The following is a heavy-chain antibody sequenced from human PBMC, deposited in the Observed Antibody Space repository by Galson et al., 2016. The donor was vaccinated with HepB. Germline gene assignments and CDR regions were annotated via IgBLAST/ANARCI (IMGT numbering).Heavy chain of an antibody. CDR3: TQAGGDY. CDR1: GLTFSEAW. V-gene: IGHV3-15*01. D-gene: IGHD3-10*01. CDR2: IKTPAEGGTT. Sequence: SLRLSCAASGLTFSEAWMSWVRQAPGKGLEWVGHIKTPAEGGTTDYAAAVRDRFSISRDDSKNTVYLQMNSLRTEDTAVYYCTQAGGDYWGQGALVTVSS. J-gene: IGHJ4*02.